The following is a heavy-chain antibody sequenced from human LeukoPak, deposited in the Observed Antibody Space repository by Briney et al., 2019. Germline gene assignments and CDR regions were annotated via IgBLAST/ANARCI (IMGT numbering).Heavy chain of an antibody. Sequence: PSETLSLTCAVSGGSISSYYWSWIRQPPGKGLEWIGYIYYSGNTNYNPSLKSRVTISVDTSRNQFSLKLSSVTAADTAVYYCARGGHYDILTGYYKALDYWGQGTLVTVSS. V-gene: IGHV4-59*01. CDR3: ARGGHYDILTGYYKALDY. CDR2: IYYSGNT. D-gene: IGHD3-9*01. CDR1: GGSISSYY. J-gene: IGHJ4*02.